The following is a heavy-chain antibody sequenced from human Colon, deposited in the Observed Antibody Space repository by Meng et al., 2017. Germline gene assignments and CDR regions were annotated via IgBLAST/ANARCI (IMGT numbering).Heavy chain of an antibody. CDR1: GGSIRTSGYY. CDR3: VRSSAWVRTGFDP. Sequence: QPHLQESGPGLVRPSEAPARTCIVSGGSIRTSGYYWGWIRRPPGKGLVWIGSIGHSGFTYYTPSLKSRVAVSLDTSKSQFSLMLTSVTAADTAVYYCVRSSAWVRTGFDPWGQGTLVTVSS. D-gene: IGHD6-19*01. J-gene: IGHJ5*02. CDR2: IGHSGFT. V-gene: IGHV4-39*01.